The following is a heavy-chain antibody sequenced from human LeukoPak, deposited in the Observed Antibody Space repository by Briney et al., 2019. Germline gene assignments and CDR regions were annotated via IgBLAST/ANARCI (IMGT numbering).Heavy chain of an antibody. Sequence: GGSLRLSCAASGFTFSSYGMHWVRQAPGKGLEWVAFIRYDGSNKYYADSVKGRFTISRDNSKNTLYLQMNSLRAEDTAVYYCARRVDDILTGYYKLDWGQGTLVTVSS. J-gene: IGHJ4*02. CDR2: IRYDGSNK. D-gene: IGHD3-9*01. CDR3: ARRVDDILTGYYKLD. V-gene: IGHV3-30*02. CDR1: GFTFSSYG.